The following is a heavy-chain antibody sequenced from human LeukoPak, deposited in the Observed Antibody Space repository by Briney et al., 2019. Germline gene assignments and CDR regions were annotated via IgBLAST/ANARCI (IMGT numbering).Heavy chain of an antibody. CDR1: GYTLTELS. CDR2: FDPEDGEI. J-gene: IGHJ4*02. CDR3: ATDTHYYDSSGYYDY. D-gene: IGHD3-22*01. V-gene: IGHV1-24*01. Sequence: ASVKVSCKVSGYTLTELSMHWVRQAPGKGLEWMGGFDPEDGEIIYAQKFQGRVTMTEDTFTDTAYMELSSLRSEDTAVYYCATDTHYYDSSGYYDYWGQGTLVTVSS.